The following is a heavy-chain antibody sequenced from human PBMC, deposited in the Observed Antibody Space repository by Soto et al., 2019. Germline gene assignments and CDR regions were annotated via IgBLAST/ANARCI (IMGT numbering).Heavy chain of an antibody. CDR1: GGSFSGYQ. Sequence: QVQLQQWGAGLLKPSETLSLTCAVYGGSFSGYQWSWIRQTPGKGLEWIGEINESGNINYNPSLKSRVTIFLDTPKKQISLKLSSVTGADTAVYYCARGLILVFGELSRRGGYYYYMDVWGKGTTVIVSS. J-gene: IGHJ6*03. CDR3: ARGLILVFGELSRRGGYYYYMDV. D-gene: IGHD3-10*01. CDR2: INESGNI. V-gene: IGHV4-34*01.